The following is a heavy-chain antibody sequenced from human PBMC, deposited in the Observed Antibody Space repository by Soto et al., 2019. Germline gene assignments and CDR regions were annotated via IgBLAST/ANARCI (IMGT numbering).Heavy chain of an antibody. J-gene: IGHJ4*02. D-gene: IGHD6-19*01. Sequence: GGSLRLSCAASGFTFSSYWMSWVRQAPGKGREWVSNIKQNGSEKYYVDSVKGRFTISRDNSRNTLHLQMSSLRADDTAIYYCAVPTGIEVTGPDYWGQGTLVTVSS. CDR1: GFTFSSYW. CDR2: IKQNGSEK. CDR3: AVPTGIEVTGPDY. V-gene: IGHV3-7*03.